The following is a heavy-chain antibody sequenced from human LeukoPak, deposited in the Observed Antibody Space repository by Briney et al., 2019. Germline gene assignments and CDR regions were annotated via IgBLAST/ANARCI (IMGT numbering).Heavy chain of an antibody. V-gene: IGHV3-30*18. CDR1: GFTFSSYG. J-gene: IGHJ3*02. D-gene: IGHD2-2*01. Sequence: GGSLRLSCAASGFTFSSYGMHWVRQAPGKGLEWVAVISYDGSNKYYADSVKGRFTISRDNSKNTLYLQMNSLRAEDTAVYYCAKFGYCSSTSCYDAFDIWGQGTMDTVSS. CDR3: AKFGYCSSTSCYDAFDI. CDR2: ISYDGSNK.